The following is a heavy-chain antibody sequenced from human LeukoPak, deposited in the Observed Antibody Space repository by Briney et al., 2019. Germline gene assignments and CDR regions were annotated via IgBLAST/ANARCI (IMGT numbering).Heavy chain of an antibody. D-gene: IGHD3-22*01. J-gene: IGHJ4*02. V-gene: IGHV4-59*01. CDR2: IYYSGST. CDR3: ARGNDYYDSSGYYY. Sequence: PSETLSPTCTVSGGSISSYYWSWIRQPPGKGLEWIGYIYYSGSTNYNPSLKSRVTISVDTSKNQFSLKLSSVTAADTAVYYCARGNDYYDSSGYYYWGQGTLVTVSS. CDR1: GGSISSYY.